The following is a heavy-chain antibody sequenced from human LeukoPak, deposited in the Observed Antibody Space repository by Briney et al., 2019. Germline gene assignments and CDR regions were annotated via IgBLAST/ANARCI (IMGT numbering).Heavy chain of an antibody. Sequence: EASVKVSCKASGYTFTGYYIHWVRQAPGQGLEWMGWIHPDRGRTNYAQEFEGRVTMTRDTATSTAYMDLSSLRSDDTAVYYCAREIWGWVAGTEGFDVWGQGTMVTVSS. D-gene: IGHD6-19*01. V-gene: IGHV1-2*02. CDR3: AREIWGWVAGTEGFDV. CDR1: GYTFTGYY. J-gene: IGHJ3*01. CDR2: IHPDRGRT.